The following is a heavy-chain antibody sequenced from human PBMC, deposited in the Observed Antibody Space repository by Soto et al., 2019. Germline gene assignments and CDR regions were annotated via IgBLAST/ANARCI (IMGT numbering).Heavy chain of an antibody. Sequence: GGSLRLSCAASGFTFDDYAMHWVRQAPGKGLEWVSAISGNSGSIGYADSVKGRFTISRDNSKNSLYLQMNSLRAEDTAVYYCDNVPSGTTKNFDYWGQGTLVTVSS. CDR3: DNVPSGTTKNFDY. J-gene: IGHJ4*02. CDR1: GFTFDDYA. V-gene: IGHV3-9*01. D-gene: IGHD1-1*01. CDR2: ISGNSGSI.